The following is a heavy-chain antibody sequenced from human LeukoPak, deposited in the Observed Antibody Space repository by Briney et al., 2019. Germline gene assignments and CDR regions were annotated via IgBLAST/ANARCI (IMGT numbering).Heavy chain of an antibody. D-gene: IGHD2-8*01. CDR3: AKGGRGNGEVY. CDR1: GFTLSSYW. CDR2: IKQDGSEK. Sequence: PGGSLRLSCAVSGFTLSSYWMNWVRQAPGKGLEWVANIKQDGSEKKYVDSVKGRFTISRDNAKSSLFLQMNDLRAEDTAVYYCAKGGRGNGEVYWGQGTLVTVSS. V-gene: IGHV3-7*01. J-gene: IGHJ4*02.